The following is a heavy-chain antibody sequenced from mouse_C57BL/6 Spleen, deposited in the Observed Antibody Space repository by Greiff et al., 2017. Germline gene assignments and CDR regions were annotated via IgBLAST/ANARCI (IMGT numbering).Heavy chain of an antibody. CDR2: IDPETDGT. CDR3: TRRLNYWYFEV. Sequence: VQLQQSGAELVRPGASVTLSCKASGYTFTDYEMHWVKQTPVHGLEWIGAIDPETDGTAYNQKFKGKAILTADKSSSTAYMELRSLTSEDSAACDCTRRLNYWYFEVWGTGTTVTASS. J-gene: IGHJ1*03. CDR1: GYTFTDYE. D-gene: IGHD3-2*02. V-gene: IGHV1-15*01.